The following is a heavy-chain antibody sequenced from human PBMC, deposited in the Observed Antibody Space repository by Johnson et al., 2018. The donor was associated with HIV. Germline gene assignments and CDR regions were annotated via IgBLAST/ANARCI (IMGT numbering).Heavy chain of an antibody. CDR1: GFTFSSYW. CDR2: INQDGSEK. V-gene: IGHV3-7*01. J-gene: IGHJ3*02. CDR3: ARDRIPYNWNYEGDAFDI. Sequence: VQPVESGGGLVQPGGSLRLSCAASGFTFSSYWMSWVRQAPGKGLEWVANINQDGSEKYYVDSVKGRFTISRDNAKNSLYLQMNSLRAEDTAVYYCARDRIPYNWNYEGDAFDIWGQGTMVTVSS. D-gene: IGHD1-7*01.